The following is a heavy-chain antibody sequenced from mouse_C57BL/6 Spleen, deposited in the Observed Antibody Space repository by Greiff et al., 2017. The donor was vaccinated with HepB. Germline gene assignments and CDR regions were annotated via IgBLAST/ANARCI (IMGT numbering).Heavy chain of an antibody. CDR2: IWTGGGT. CDR1: GFSFTSYA. D-gene: IGHD1-3*01. CDR3: AREIYSAPYCAMDY. J-gene: IGHJ4*01. V-gene: IGHV2-9-1*01. Sequence: VKVVESGPGLVAPSQCLSITCTASGFSFTSYAISWVRQPPGKGLEWLGVIWTGGGTNYNSAPKSRLSIIKYNSKRQVILNMNSLQSDDTASYDCAREIYSAPYCAMDYWDEGTLGTVSS.